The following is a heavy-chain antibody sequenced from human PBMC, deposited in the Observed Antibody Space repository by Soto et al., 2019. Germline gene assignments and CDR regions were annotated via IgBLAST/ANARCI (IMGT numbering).Heavy chain of an antibody. Sequence: GXSLELTCAASGLTLKSYWIHWVFQAPGKGLEWVSSISSSSSYIYYRDSVKGRFTISRDNGKNSLYLQLNSLRVEDTAVYYCARDFTYYYASPESFDFWGQGTLVTVSS. D-gene: IGHD3-10*01. CDR3: ARDFTYYYASPESFDF. J-gene: IGHJ4*02. CDR1: GLTLKSYW. CDR2: ISSSSSYI. V-gene: IGHV3-21*01.